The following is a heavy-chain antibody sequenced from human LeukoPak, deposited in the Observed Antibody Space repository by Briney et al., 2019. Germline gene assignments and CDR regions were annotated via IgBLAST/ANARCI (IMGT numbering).Heavy chain of an antibody. V-gene: IGHV1-69*01. D-gene: IGHD6-13*01. J-gene: IGHJ4*02. CDR2: IIPIFGTA. CDR1: GGTFSSYA. Sequence: GGSLRLSCAASGGTFSSYAISWVRQAPGQGLEWMGGIIPIFGTANYAQKFQGGVTITADESTSTAYMELSSLRSEDTAVYYCARDSGIAAAGTNDYWGRGTLVTVSS. CDR3: ARDSGIAAAGTNDY.